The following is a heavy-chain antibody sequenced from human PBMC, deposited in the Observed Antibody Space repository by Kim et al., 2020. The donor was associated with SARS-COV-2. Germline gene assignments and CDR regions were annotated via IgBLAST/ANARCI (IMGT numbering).Heavy chain of an antibody. V-gene: IGHV3-11*06. Sequence: GGSLRLSCAASGFTFSDYYMSWIRQAPGKGLEWVSYISSSSSYTNYADSVKGRFTISRDNAKNSLYLQMNSLRAEDTAVYYCARTSLPGRRVLRFLEWENYGMVVWGQGTTVTVSS. J-gene: IGHJ6*02. CDR1: GFTFSDYY. CDR2: ISSSSSYT. CDR3: ARTSLPGRRVLRFLEWENYGMVV. D-gene: IGHD3-3*01.